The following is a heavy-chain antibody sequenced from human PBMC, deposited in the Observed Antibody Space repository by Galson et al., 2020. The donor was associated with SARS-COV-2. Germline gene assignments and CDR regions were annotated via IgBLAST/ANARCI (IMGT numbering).Heavy chain of an antibody. CDR3: ATGTAMVSNAWCDP. J-gene: IGHJ5*02. CDR2: FDPEDGET. D-gene: IGHD5-18*01. V-gene: IGHV1-24*01. CDR1: GYTLTELS. Sequence: ASVKVSCKVSGYTLTELSMHWVRQAPGKGLEWMGGFDPEDGETIYAQKFQGRVTMTEDTSTDTAYMELCSLRSEDTAVYYCATGTAMVSNAWCDPWGQGTLVTVSS.